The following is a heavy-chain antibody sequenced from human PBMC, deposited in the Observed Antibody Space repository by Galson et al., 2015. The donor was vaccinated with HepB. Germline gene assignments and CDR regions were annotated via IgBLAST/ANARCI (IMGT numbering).Heavy chain of an antibody. V-gene: IGHV3-73*01. CDR3: TSLAYCGGDCYSSKYGMDV. CDR2: IRSKANSYAT. D-gene: IGHD2-21*02. J-gene: IGHJ6*02. Sequence: SLRLSCAASGFTFSGSAMHWVRQASGKGLEWVGRIRSKANSYATAYAASVKGRFTISRDDSKNTAYLQMNSLKTEDTAVYYCTSLAYCGGDCYSSKYGMDVWGQGTTVTVSS. CDR1: GFTFSGSA.